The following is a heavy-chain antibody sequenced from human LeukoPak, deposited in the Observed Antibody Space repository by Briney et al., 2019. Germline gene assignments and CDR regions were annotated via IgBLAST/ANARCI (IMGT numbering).Heavy chain of an antibody. CDR1: GYTFRYYW. Sequence: GESLKISCTASGYTFRYYWIGWVRQMPGKGLEWMGIIYPDDSDTKYSPSFQGQVTISADKSINTAYLQWSSLKASDTAMYYCARSIAAAGNTFDYWGQGTLVTVSS. CDR2: IYPDDSDT. J-gene: IGHJ4*02. D-gene: IGHD6-13*01. V-gene: IGHV5-51*01. CDR3: ARSIAAAGNTFDY.